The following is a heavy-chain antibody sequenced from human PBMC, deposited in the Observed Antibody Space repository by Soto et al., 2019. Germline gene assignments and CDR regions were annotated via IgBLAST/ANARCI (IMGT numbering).Heavy chain of an antibody. CDR1: GYTFTSYG. D-gene: IGHD2-15*01. CDR3: ARARETVVVVAATFDHYFDY. CDR2: ISAYNGNT. V-gene: IGHV1-18*01. Sequence: ASVKVSCKASGYTFTSYGISWVRQAPGQGLEWMGWISAYNGNTNYAQKLQGRVTMTTDTSTSTAYMELRSLRSDDTAAYYCARARETVVVVAATFDHYFDYWGQGTLVTVSS. J-gene: IGHJ4*02.